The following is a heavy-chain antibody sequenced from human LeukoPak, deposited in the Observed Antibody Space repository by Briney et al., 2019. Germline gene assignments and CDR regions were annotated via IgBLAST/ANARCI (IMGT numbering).Heavy chain of an antibody. J-gene: IGHJ4*02. CDR3: ARSPLADYFDY. V-gene: IGHV3-48*03. CDR2: ISSSGSTI. D-gene: IGHD3-3*02. CDR1: GFTFSSYE. Sequence: GGSLRLSCAASGFTFSSYEMNWVRQAPGKGLEWVSYISSSGSTIYYADSVKGRFTISRDNAKSSLYLQMNSLRAEDTAIYYCARSPLADYFDYWGQGTLVTVSS.